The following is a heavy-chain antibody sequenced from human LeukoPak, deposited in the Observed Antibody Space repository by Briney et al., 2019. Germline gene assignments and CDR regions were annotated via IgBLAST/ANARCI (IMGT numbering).Heavy chain of an antibody. D-gene: IGHD1-7*01. J-gene: IGHJ4*02. V-gene: IGHV3-9*01. CDR3: AKDINAGTTLNYFDY. CDR2: ISWNSGSI. Sequence: PGGSLRLSCAASGFTFDDYAMHWVRQAPGKGLEWVSGISWNSGSIGYADSVKGRFTISRDNAKNSLHLQMNSLRAEDTALYYCAKDINAGTTLNYFDYWGQGTLVTVSS. CDR1: GFTFDDYA.